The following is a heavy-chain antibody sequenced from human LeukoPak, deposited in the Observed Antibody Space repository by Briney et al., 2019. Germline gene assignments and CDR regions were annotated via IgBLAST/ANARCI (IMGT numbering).Heavy chain of an antibody. CDR2: IYTSGST. Sequence: PSETLSLTCTVSGGSISSYYWSWIRQPAGKGLEWIGRIYTSGSTNYNPSLKSRVTMSVDTSKNQFSLKLSSVTAADTAVYYCARVGRFLEWRLGDALDIWGQGTMVTVSS. V-gene: IGHV4-4*07. CDR3: ARVGRFLEWRLGDALDI. CDR1: GGSISSYY. J-gene: IGHJ3*02. D-gene: IGHD3-3*01.